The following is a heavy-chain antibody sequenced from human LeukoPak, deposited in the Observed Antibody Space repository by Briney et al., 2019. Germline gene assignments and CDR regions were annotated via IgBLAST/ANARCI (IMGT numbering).Heavy chain of an antibody. Sequence: SETLSLTCAVYGGSFSGYYWSWIRQPPGKGLEWIGEINHSGSTNYNPSLKSRVTISVDTSKNQFSLKLSSVTAADTAVYYCAKDGYDSSGSEWDLWNWGQGTLVTVSS. CDR3: AKDGYDSSGSEWDLWN. CDR1: GGSFSGYY. J-gene: IGHJ4*02. V-gene: IGHV4-34*01. D-gene: IGHD3-22*01. CDR2: INHSGST.